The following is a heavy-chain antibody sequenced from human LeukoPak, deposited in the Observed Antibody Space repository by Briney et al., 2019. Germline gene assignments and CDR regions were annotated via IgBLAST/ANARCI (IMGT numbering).Heavy chain of an antibody. CDR2: IYYSGST. CDR3: ARGDYGSGSYSYFDY. Sequence: SQTLSLTCTVSGGSISSGDYYWSWIRQPPGKGLEWIGYIYYSGSTYYNPSLKSRVTISVDTSKNQFSLKLSSVTAADTAVYYCARGDYGSGSYSYFDYWGQGTLVTVSS. CDR1: GGSISSGDYY. D-gene: IGHD3-10*01. J-gene: IGHJ4*02. V-gene: IGHV4-30-4*01.